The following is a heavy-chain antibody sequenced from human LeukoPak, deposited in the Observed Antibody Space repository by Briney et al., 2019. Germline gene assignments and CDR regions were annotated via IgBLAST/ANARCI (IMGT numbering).Heavy chain of an antibody. Sequence: GRSLRLSCAASGFTFSSYWMHWVRQAPGKGLVWVSRIKNDGSSTAYADSVKGRFTISRDNAKNTLYLQMNSLTADDTAVYYCAGLDFGQDYWGQGTLVTVSS. CDR1: GFTFSSYW. J-gene: IGHJ4*02. V-gene: IGHV3-74*01. CDR2: IKNDGSST. D-gene: IGHD3/OR15-3a*01. CDR3: AGLDFGQDY.